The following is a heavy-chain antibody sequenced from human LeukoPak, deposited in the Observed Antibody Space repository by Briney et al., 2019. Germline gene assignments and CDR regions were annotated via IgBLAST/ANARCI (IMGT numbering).Heavy chain of an antibody. D-gene: IGHD5-18*01. Sequence: SETLSLTCAVYGGSSSGYYWRWIRQPPGKGLEWIGEINHSGSTNYNPSLKSRVTISVDTSKNQFSLKLSSVTAADTAVYYCAKATAMVTVVYWAQETLVTVS. CDR2: INHSGST. CDR3: AKATAMVTVVY. V-gene: IGHV4-34*01. CDR1: GGSSSGYY. J-gene: IGHJ4*02.